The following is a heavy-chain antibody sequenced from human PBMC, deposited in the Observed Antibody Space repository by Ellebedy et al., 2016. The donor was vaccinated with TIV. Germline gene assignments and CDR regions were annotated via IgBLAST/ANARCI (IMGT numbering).Heavy chain of an antibody. V-gene: IGHV3-74*01. D-gene: IGHD2-2*01. Sequence: PGGSLRLSCAASGFTFSSYWIHWVRQAPGKGLMWVSRINTDGSSTRYADSVKGRFTISRDNAKNTVYLQMNSLRAEDTAVYYCARYESSRSFDQWGQGTLVTVSS. CDR1: GFTFSSYW. CDR2: INTDGSST. J-gene: IGHJ4*02. CDR3: ARYESSRSFDQ.